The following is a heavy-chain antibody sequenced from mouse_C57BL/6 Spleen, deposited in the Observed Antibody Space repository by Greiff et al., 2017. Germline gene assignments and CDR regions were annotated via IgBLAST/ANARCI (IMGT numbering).Heavy chain of an antibody. Sequence: VQLQQSGAELMKPGASVKLSCKATGYTFTGYWLEWVKQRPGHGLEWIGEILPGSGSTNYNEKFKGKATFTADTSSNTAYMQLSRLTTEDSAIYYCVRGRDYYGSSVFDYWGQGTTLTVSS. D-gene: IGHD1-1*01. CDR3: VRGRDYYGSSVFDY. J-gene: IGHJ2*01. CDR1: GYTFTGYW. V-gene: IGHV1-9*01. CDR2: ILPGSGST.